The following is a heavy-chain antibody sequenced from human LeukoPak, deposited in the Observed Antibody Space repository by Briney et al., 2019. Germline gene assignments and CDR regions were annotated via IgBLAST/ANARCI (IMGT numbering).Heavy chain of an antibody. D-gene: IGHD2-2*01. J-gene: IGHJ6*02. Sequence: GGSLRLSCAASGFTFSSYTMSWVRQAPGKGLEWVSGVSGSGGNIHYADSVKGRFTISRDNAKNSLYLQMNSLRAEDTAVYYCARDLGYCSSTSCYSYYYGMDVWGQGTTVTVSS. CDR1: GFTFSSYT. CDR3: ARDLGYCSSTSCYSYYYGMDV. CDR2: VSGSGGNI. V-gene: IGHV3-21*01.